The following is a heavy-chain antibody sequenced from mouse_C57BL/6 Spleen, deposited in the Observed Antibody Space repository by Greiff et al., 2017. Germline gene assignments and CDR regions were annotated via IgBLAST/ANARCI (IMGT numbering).Heavy chain of an antibody. D-gene: IGHD1-1*01. CDR2: SYPGDGDT. Sequence: QVQLKESGPELVKPGASVTISCKASGYAFSSSWMNWVKQRPGKGLEWMGRSYPGDGDTNYNGKFKGKATLTAAKSSSTSYLQLSSLTSENSAVYFCARAPLYYDDAMDYWGQGTSVTVSS. J-gene: IGHJ4*01. CDR3: ARAPLYYDDAMDY. V-gene: IGHV1-82*01. CDR1: GYAFSSSW.